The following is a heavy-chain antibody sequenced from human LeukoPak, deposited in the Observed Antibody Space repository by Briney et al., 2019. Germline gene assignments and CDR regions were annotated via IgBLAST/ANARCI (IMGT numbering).Heavy chain of an antibody. V-gene: IGHV4-4*09. J-gene: IGHJ4*02. CDR2: IYTSGST. D-gene: IGHD3-22*01. Sequence: SETLSLTCTVSGGSISSYYWSWIRQPPGKGLEWIGYIYTSGSTNYNPSLKSRVTISVDTSKNQFSLKLSSVTAADTAVYYCARHYYDSSGYYYSSKNYFDSWGQGSLVTVSS. CDR3: ARHYYDSSGYYYSSKNYFDS. CDR1: GGSISSYY.